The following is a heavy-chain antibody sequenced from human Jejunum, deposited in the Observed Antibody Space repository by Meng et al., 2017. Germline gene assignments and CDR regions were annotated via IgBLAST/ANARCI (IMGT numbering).Heavy chain of an antibody. Sequence: QVQLVESGGGWVKPGGSLRLSCAASGFTFRDSQRSWIRQAPGKRLVWVSCIAPSGSTIYYADSVGGRFTFSRDNAKNSLYLQMNSLRVEDTAVYYCARGCTRPDYWGQGTLVTVSS. CDR3: ARGCTRPDY. J-gene: IGHJ4*02. V-gene: IGHV3-11*01. D-gene: IGHD2-2*01. CDR2: IAPSGSTI. CDR1: GFTFRDSQ.